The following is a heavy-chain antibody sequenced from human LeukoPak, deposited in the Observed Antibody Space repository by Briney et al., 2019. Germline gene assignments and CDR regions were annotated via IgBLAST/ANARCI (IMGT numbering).Heavy chain of an antibody. Sequence: ASVKVSCKASGYAFTSYDINWVRQAPGQGLEWMGYMNPNSGNRGSAQKFQGRLTMTSNTSISTAYMELSSLMSGDTAVYYCASELRHQDYWGQGTLVTVSS. D-gene: IGHD2-15*01. CDR2: MNPNSGNR. V-gene: IGHV1-8*01. CDR1: GYAFTSYD. J-gene: IGHJ4*02. CDR3: ASELRHQDY.